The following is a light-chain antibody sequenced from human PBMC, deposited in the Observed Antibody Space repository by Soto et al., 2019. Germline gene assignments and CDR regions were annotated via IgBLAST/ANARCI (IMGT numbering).Light chain of an antibody. CDR2: GAS. J-gene: IGKJ3*01. Sequence: EIVLTQSPGTLSLSPGERATLSCRASQSLNRNLAWYQQKLGQAPRVLIYGASSRATGIPDRFSGSGSGTDFTLTISRLEPEDFAVYYCQQYGNAPFTFGPGTKVDIK. V-gene: IGKV3-20*01. CDR1: QSLNRN. CDR3: QQYGNAPFT.